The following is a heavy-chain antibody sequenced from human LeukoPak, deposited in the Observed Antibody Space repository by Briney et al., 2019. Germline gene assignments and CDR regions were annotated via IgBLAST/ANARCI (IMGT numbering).Heavy chain of an antibody. CDR1: GFTFSTYA. V-gene: IGHV3-23*01. D-gene: IGHD3-10*01. CDR2: ISGSGGST. CDR3: AKDRGFGEYFPFFY. Sequence: GGSLRLSCAASGFTFSTYAMSWVRQIPEKGPEWVSAISGSGGSTYYADSVKGRFTISRDNSKNTLYLQMNSLRAEDTAVYYCAKDRGFGEYFPFFYWGQGTLVTVSS. J-gene: IGHJ4*02.